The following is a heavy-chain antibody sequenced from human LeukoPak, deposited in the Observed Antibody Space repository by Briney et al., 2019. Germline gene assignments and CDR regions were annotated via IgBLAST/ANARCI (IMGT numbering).Heavy chain of an antibody. CDR1: GDTFTGYY. V-gene: IGHV1-2*02. J-gene: IGHJ4*02. CDR3: ARGRANGSGSYGDY. D-gene: IGHD3-10*01. CDR2: INPNSGGT. Sequence: ASVKVSCKASGDTFTGYYMHWVRQAPGQGLEWMGWINPNSGGTNYAQKLQGRVTMTRDTSISTAYMELSRLRSDDTAVYYCARGRANGSGSYGDYWGQGTLVTVSS.